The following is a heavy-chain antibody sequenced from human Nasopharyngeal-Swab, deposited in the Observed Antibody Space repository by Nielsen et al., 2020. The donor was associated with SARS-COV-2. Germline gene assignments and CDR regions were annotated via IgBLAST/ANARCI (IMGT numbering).Heavy chain of an antibody. CDR3: ARGDCSGGSCYFGYFDY. D-gene: IGHD2-15*01. V-gene: IGHV4-30-2*01. Sequence: WILQPPGKGLEWIGYIYHSGSTYYNPSLKSRVTISVDRSKNQFSLKLSSVTAADTAVYYCARGDCSGGSCYFGYFDYWGQGTLVTVSS. CDR2: IYHSGST. J-gene: IGHJ4*02.